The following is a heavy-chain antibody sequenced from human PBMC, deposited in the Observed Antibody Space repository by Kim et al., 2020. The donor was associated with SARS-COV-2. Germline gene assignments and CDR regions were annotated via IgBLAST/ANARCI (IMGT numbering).Heavy chain of an antibody. J-gene: IGHJ4*02. V-gene: IGHV3-23*01. Sequence: GGSLRLSCAASGFTFSNFAMSWVHQAPGKGLEWVAAISGSGGLTYDADSVMGRFTVSRDNSKNTLSLQMNSLRAEDTAVYYCAKMGLTVTAYYFDSWGQGTLVTVSS. CDR2: ISGSGGLT. CDR1: GFTFSNFA. D-gene: IGHD2-21*02. CDR3: AKMGLTVTAYYFDS.